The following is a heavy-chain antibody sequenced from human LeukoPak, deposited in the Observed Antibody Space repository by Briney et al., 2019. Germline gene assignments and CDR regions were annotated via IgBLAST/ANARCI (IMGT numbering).Heavy chain of an antibody. CDR1: DHIFSDYY. J-gene: IGHJ4*02. D-gene: IGHD2-21*02. CDR2: MNVDSGGT. CDR3: ARDSKVTGPSFDY. Sequence: ASVTVSYKPSDHIFSDYYMHWVRQAPGQGLEGMGWMNVDSGGTKYAQKFQGRVTMARDTSVSTAFMDLTRLTSDDTAVYYCARDSKVTGPSFDYWGQGTLVTVSS. V-gene: IGHV1-2*02.